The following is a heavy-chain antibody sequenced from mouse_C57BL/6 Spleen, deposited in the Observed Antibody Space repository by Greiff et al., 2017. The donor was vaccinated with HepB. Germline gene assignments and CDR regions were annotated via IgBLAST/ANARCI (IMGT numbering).Heavy chain of an antibody. Sequence: EVQRVESGGDLVKPGGSLKLSCAASGFTFSSYGMSWVRQTPDKRLEWVATISSGGSYTYYPDSVKGRFTISRDNAKNTLYLQMSSLKSEDTAMYYCARHETGYFDYWGQGTTLTVSS. V-gene: IGHV5-6*01. CDR3: ARHETGYFDY. D-gene: IGHD4-1*01. CDR2: ISSGGSYT. CDR1: GFTFSSYG. J-gene: IGHJ2*01.